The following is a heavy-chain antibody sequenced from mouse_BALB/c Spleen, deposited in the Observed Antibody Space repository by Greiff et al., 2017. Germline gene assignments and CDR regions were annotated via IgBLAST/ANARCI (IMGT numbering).Heavy chain of an antibody. CDR2: ISNGGGST. D-gene: IGHD1-1*01. CDR3: ARHDYYGSSYDYAMDY. V-gene: IGHV5-12-2*01. J-gene: IGHJ4*01. CDR1: GFTFSSYT. Sequence: EVQLVESGGGLVQPGGSLKLSCAASGFTFSSYTMSWVRQTPEKRLEWVAYISNGGGSTYYPDTVKGRFTISRDNAKNTLYLQMSSLKSEDTAMYYCARHDYYGSSYDYAMDYWVQGTSVTVSS.